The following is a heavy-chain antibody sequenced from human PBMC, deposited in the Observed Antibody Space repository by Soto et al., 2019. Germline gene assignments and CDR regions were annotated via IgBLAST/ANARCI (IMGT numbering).Heavy chain of an antibody. CDR1: GFTFSSYA. CDR2: ISYDGSNK. J-gene: IGHJ4*02. Sequence: QVQLVESGGGVVQPGRSLRLSCAASGFTFSSYAMHWVRQAPGKGLEWVAVISYDGSNKYYADSVKGRFTISRDNSKNTLYLQMNSLRAEDTAVYYCARDRNDYGDYEPAYWGQGTLVTVSS. V-gene: IGHV3-30-3*01. CDR3: ARDRNDYGDYEPAY. D-gene: IGHD4-17*01.